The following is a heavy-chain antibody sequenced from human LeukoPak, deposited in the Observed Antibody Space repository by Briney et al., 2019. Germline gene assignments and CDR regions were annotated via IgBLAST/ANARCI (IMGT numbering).Heavy chain of an antibody. D-gene: IGHD5-24*01. CDR1: GGSISTYY. V-gene: IGHV4-59*01. Sequence: SETLPLTCSVSGGSISTYYWSWMRQSPEKGLECIGHIYNRGANTKYNPSLKSRITISVDTSKNEFSLKLSSVTAADTAVYHCARSLRDVYNNHVPYAINVWGQGKKVTVSP. CDR3: ARSLRDVYNNHVPYAINV. J-gene: IGHJ3*01. CDR2: IYNRGANT.